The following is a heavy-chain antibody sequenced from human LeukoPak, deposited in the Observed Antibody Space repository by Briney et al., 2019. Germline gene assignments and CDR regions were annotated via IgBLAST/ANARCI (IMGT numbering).Heavy chain of an antibody. CDR3: ARAFTMVRGVIGVGY. CDR2: ISSSGSTI. J-gene: IGHJ4*02. D-gene: IGHD3-10*01. V-gene: IGHV3-11*01. CDR1: GFTFSDYY. Sequence: PGGSLRLSCAASGFTFSDYYMSWLRQAPGKGLEWVSYISSSGSTIYYADSVKGRFTISRDNAKNSLYLQMNSLRAEDTAVYYCARAFTMVRGVIGVGYWGQGTLVTVSS.